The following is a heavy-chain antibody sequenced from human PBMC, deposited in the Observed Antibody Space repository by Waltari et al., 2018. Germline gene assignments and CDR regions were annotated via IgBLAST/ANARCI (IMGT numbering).Heavy chain of an antibody. D-gene: IGHD3-10*02. CDR1: GFTFSSYS. CDR3: SRVRYVPGP. J-gene: IGHJ5*02. CDR2: KKEDRTGK. Sequence: EVQLVESGGGLVQPGGSLRLSCAASGFTFSSYSMTWFRQGHGKGLERVANKKEDRTGKKYVDASKDRFTISRKNSMNALYMEVNGRRGEDTAVYYCSRVRYVPGPWGQGAMVTVSS. V-gene: IGHV3-7*03.